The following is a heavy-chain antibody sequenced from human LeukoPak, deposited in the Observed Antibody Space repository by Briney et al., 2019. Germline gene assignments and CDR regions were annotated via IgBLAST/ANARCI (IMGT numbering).Heavy chain of an antibody. D-gene: IGHD5-24*01. CDR2: IGASGEST. CDR3: AKDIQLST. J-gene: IGHJ3*01. CDR1: GFTFSVAA. Sequence: GGSLRLSCAASGFTFSVAAMTWVRQAPGKGLEWVSLIGASGESTYYAGSVKGRFTISRDNSKNTLSLQMNSLRVEDTAMYFCAKDIQLSTWGLGTMVTVSS. V-gene: IGHV3-23*01.